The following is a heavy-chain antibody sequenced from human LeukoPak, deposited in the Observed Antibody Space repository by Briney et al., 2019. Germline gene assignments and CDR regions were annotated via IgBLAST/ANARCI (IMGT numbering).Heavy chain of an antibody. Sequence: HSGGSLRLSCAASGFTFSDYGMVWVRQAPGKGLEWVAFIRYDGSIKYYTDSVKDRFTVSRDNSKNTLYLQMNSLRAEDTAVYYCAKEPTSIAVAGNYWGQGTLVTVSS. J-gene: IGHJ4*02. CDR1: GFTFSDYG. CDR2: IRYDGSIK. CDR3: AKEPTSIAVAGNY. V-gene: IGHV3-30*02. D-gene: IGHD6-19*01.